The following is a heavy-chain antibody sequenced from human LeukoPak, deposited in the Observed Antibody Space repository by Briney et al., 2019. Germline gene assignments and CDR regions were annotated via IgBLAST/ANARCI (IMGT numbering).Heavy chain of an antibody. V-gene: IGHV4-59*08. Sequence: SETLSLTCTLSGGSISSYYWNWIRQPPGKGLEWIGYIYYTGSTRYNPSLESRVTISIDTSRNQFSLRLTSVTAADTAAYYCARRVFSNHYFDYWGQGILVTVSS. CDR3: ARRVFSNHYFDY. CDR1: GGSISSYY. D-gene: IGHD4-11*01. J-gene: IGHJ4*02. CDR2: IYYTGST.